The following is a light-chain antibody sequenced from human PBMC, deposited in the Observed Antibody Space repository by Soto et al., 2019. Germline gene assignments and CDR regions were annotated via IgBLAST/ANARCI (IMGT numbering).Light chain of an antibody. CDR1: QSSNSE. CDR2: GAS. Sequence: EIVMTQSPATLSLSPGERAALSCRASQSSNSELAWYQQKPGQPPRLLIYGASTRATGVPARFPGSESGSEFTLTISGLQSEDFAVYYCQQGHNWPLTFGQGTRLEI. V-gene: IGKV3-15*01. J-gene: IGKJ2*01. CDR3: QQGHNWPLT.